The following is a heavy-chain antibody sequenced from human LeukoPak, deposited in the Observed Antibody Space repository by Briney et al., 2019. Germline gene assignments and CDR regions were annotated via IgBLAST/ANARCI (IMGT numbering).Heavy chain of an antibody. J-gene: IGHJ5*02. CDR1: GFTFNNYW. CDR2: IKEDGSEK. Sequence: PGGSLRLSCAASGFTFNNYWMSWVRQAPGKGLEWVANIKEDGSEKYYVDSVKGRFTLSRDNAKKSLYLQMNGLRVEDTAIYYWAGGGSNNCYRWGQGTLVTVSS. CDR3: AGGGSNNCYR. D-gene: IGHD2-15*01. V-gene: IGHV3-7*01.